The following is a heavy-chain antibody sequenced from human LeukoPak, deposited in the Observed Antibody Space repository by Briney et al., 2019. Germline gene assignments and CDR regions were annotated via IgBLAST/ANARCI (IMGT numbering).Heavy chain of an antibody. CDR2: IYYIGST. CDR3: ARSAPRGYYDFWSGLEYFDY. V-gene: IGHV4-59*01. CDR1: GGSISSYY. Sequence: SETLSLTCTVSGGSISSYYWSWIRQPPGKGLEWIGYIYYIGSTNYNPSLKSRVTISVDTSKNQFSLKLSSVTAADTAVYYCARSAPRGYYDFWSGLEYFDYWGQGTLVTVSS. J-gene: IGHJ4*02. D-gene: IGHD3-3*01.